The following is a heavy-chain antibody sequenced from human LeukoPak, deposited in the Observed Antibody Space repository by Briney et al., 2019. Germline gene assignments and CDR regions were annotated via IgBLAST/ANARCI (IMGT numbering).Heavy chain of an antibody. D-gene: IGHD3-16*02. CDR3: AKTPPWGSYRPLDY. CDR1: GFTFSSYG. J-gene: IGHJ4*02. CDR2: ISGSGGST. V-gene: IGHV3-23*01. Sequence: GGSLRLSCAASGFTFSSYGMSWVRQAPGKGLEWVSAISGSGGSTYYADSVKGRFTISRDNSENTLYLQMNSLRAEDTAVYYCAKTPPWGSYRPLDYWGQGTLVTVSS.